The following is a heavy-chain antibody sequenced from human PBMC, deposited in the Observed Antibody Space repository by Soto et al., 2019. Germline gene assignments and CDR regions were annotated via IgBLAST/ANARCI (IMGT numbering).Heavy chain of an antibody. Sequence: GASVKVSCKASGYTFTSYYMHWVRQAPGQGLEWMGIINPSGGSTSYAQKFQGRVTMTRDTSTSTVYMELSSLRSEDTAVYYCAREAYPRADSAEYFQHWGQGTLVTVSS. CDR3: AREAYPRADSAEYFQH. CDR2: INPSGGST. J-gene: IGHJ1*01. D-gene: IGHD6-25*01. CDR1: GYTFTSYY. V-gene: IGHV1-46*03.